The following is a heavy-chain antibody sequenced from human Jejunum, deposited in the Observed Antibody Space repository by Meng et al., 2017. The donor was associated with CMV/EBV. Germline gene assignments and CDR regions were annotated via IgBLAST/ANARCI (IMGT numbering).Heavy chain of an antibody. V-gene: IGHV5-51*01. Sequence: SCEGSGYTFSDSWIGWVRQMPGKGLEWMGIIYPDDSDSRYNPSFQGQVTISADKSITTAYLQWSSLKASDTGMYYCVRRAGSLYYFDFWGPGTLVTVSS. CDR3: VRRAGSLYYFDF. CDR1: GYTFSDSW. D-gene: IGHD3-10*01. CDR2: IYPDDSDS. J-gene: IGHJ4*02.